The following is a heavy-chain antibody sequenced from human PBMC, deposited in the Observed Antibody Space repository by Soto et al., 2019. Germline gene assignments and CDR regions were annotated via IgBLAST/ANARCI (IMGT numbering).Heavy chain of an antibody. V-gene: IGHV4-39*01. CDR2: IHYSGST. J-gene: IGHJ6*02. Sequence: WVTLSLTCTGSGGSISSSSYYWGWIRQPPGKGLEWIGSIHYSGSTYYNPSLKSRVTISVDTSKNQFSLKLSSVTAADTAGYYCPCLVAVAGTGYYYGMDVWGQGTTVTVSS. CDR3: PCLVAVAGTGYYYGMDV. CDR1: GGSISSSSYY. D-gene: IGHD6-19*01.